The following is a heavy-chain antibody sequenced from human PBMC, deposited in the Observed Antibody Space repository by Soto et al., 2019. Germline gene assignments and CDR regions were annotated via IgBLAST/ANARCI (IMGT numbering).Heavy chain of an antibody. CDR3: ARWITEPYSDWFDP. V-gene: IGHV1-18*01. CDR2: ISAHNGKT. J-gene: IGHJ5*02. D-gene: IGHD2-15*01. Sequence: ASVKVSCKASGYIFTRYVVTWVRHVPGQGLEWMGWISAHNGKTNYAQKFQGRVTMTTDTSTSTTYMEVRSLRSDDTAVYYCARWITEPYSDWFDPWGQGTLVTVSS. CDR1: GYIFTRYV.